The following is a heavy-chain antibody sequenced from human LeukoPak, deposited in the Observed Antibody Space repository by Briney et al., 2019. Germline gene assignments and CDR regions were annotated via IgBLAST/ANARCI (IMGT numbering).Heavy chain of an antibody. D-gene: IGHD3-3*01. J-gene: IGHJ5*02. Sequence: GESLKISCKGSGYSFTSYWIGWVRQMPGKGLEWMGIIYPGDSDTRYSPSFQGQVTILADKSISTAYLQWSSLKASDTAMYYCARTRITIFRVVIISDKFDPWGQGTLVTVSS. CDR3: ARTRITIFRVVIISDKFDP. V-gene: IGHV5-51*01. CDR2: IYPGDSDT. CDR1: GYSFTSYW.